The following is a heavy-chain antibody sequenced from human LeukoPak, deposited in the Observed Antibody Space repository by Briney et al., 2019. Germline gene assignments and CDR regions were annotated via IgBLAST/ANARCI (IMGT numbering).Heavy chain of an antibody. D-gene: IGHD3-10*01. V-gene: IGHV1-58*01. CDR1: GFTNSNSS. J-gene: IGHJ6*02. Sequence: SVKVSCKASGFTNSNSSVQWVRQARGQRPGWIGWIVVGTGKTNYAQRLQERVTITRDMSTGTVDMELSSLRSEDTAVYYCAATSIRMVQRIIYYGKDVWGQGTTVTVSS. CDR2: IVVGTGKT. CDR3: AATSIRMVQRIIYYGKDV.